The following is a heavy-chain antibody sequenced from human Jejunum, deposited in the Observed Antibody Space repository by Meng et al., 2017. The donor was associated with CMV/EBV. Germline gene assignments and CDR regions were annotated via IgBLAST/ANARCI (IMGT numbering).Heavy chain of an antibody. D-gene: IGHD1-1*01. CDR3: ARIAWNVAAF. V-gene: IGHV6-1*01. CDR1: GDSVSSNSAA. CDR2: TYYRSKWYN. J-gene: IGHJ4*02. Sequence: QIHLQQSGPGLVKPSQTLSLTCDISGDSVSSNSAAWNWIRQSPSRGLEWLGRTYYRSKWYNDYAASVESRITINPDTSKNQFSLQLNSVSPDDTAVYYCARIAWNVAAFWGQGTLVTVSS.